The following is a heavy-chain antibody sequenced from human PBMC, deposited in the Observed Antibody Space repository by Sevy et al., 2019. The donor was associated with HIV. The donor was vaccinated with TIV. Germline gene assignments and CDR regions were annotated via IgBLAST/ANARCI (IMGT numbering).Heavy chain of an antibody. CDR3: AREWEQLFDY. J-gene: IGHJ4*02. Sequence: GESLKISCKASGYTFTGYYMHWVRQAPGQGLEGMGWINPNSGGTNYAQKFQGRVTMTRDTSISTAYMELSRLKSDDTAVYYCAREWEQLFDYWGQGTLVTVSS. CDR2: INPNSGGT. CDR1: GYTFTGYY. D-gene: IGHD1-26*01. V-gene: IGHV1-2*02.